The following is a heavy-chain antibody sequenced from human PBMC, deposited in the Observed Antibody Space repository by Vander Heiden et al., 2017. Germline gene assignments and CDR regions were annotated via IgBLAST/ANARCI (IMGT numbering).Heavy chain of an antibody. V-gene: IGHV3-9*01. D-gene: IGHD6-13*01. CDR2: ISWNSGSI. CDR3: AKARGDSSSWSPYFDY. J-gene: IGHJ4*02. Sequence: EVPLVESGGGLVQPGRSLRLSCAASGFTFDDYAMHWVRQAPGKGLEWVSGISWNSGSIGYADSVKGRFTISRDNAKNSLYLQMNSLRAEDTALYYCAKARGDSSSWSPYFDYWGQGTLVTVSS. CDR1: GFTFDDYA.